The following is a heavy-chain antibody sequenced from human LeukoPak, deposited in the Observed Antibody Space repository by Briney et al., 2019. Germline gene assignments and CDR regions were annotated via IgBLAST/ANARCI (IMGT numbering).Heavy chain of an antibody. V-gene: IGHV3-11*01. CDR1: GFTFSDYY. CDR2: ISSSGSTI. D-gene: IGHD6-13*01. J-gene: IGHJ4*02. CDR3: XXXRXSWYAPFDY. Sequence: GGSLRLSCAASGFTFSDYYMSWIRQAPGKGLEWVSYISSSGSTIXXXDSVXXRFTISRDNAKNSLYLQMNSLRAEDTAVYYCXXXRXSWYAPFDYWGQGTLVTVSS.